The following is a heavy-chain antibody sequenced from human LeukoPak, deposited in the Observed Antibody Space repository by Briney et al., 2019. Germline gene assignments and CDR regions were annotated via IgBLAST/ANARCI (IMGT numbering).Heavy chain of an antibody. D-gene: IGHD6-19*01. V-gene: IGHV1-8*01. CDR2: MNPNSGNT. J-gene: IGHJ3*02. Sequence: GASVKVSYKASGYTFTSYDINWVRQATGQGLEWMGWMNPNSGNTGYTQKFQGRLAMTRNTSVNSAYMELNSLRAEDTAVYYCARETLIKYSSGWVGAAFDIWGQGTMVTVSS. CDR1: GYTFTSYD. CDR3: ARETLIKYSSGWVGAAFDI.